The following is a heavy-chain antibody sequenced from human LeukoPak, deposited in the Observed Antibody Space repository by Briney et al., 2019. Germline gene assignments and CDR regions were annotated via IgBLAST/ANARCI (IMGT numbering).Heavy chain of an antibody. V-gene: IGHV1-2*02. Sequence: GASVKVSCKASGYTFTGYYMHWVRQAPGQGLEWMGWINPNSGSTKYAQKFQGRVTMTRDTSISTAYMELSRLRSDDTAVYYCASQTLVAVTIHHWGQGTLVTVSS. D-gene: IGHD6-19*01. CDR3: ASQTLVAVTIHH. J-gene: IGHJ4*02. CDR2: INPNSGST. CDR1: GYTFTGYY.